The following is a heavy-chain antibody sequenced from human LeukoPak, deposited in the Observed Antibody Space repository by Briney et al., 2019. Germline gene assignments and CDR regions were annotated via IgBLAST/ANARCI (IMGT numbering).Heavy chain of an antibody. CDR1: GFTFSSYG. Sequence: GRSLRLSCAASGFTFSSYGMHWVRQAPGKGLEWVAVIWCDGSNKYYADSVKGRFTISRDNSKNTLYLQMNSLRAEDTAVYYCARDAAGSGSFDYWGQGTLVTVSS. V-gene: IGHV3-33*01. J-gene: IGHJ4*02. D-gene: IGHD3-10*01. CDR2: IWCDGSNK. CDR3: ARDAAGSGSFDY.